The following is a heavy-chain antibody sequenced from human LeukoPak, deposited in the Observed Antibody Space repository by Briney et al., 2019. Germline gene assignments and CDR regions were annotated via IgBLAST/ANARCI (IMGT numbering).Heavy chain of an antibody. D-gene: IGHD2-2*01. CDR2: INHSGST. CDR1: GGSSSGYY. CDR3: ARWGAVVPSAMGYYYYYMDV. Sequence: SETLSLTCAVYGGSSSGYYWGWIRHPPGEGLEWIGEINHSGSTNYKPSLKSRVTISVDTSKNQFSLKLSSVTAADTAVYYCARWGAVVPSAMGYYYYYMDVWGKGTTVTVS. J-gene: IGHJ6*03. V-gene: IGHV4-34*01.